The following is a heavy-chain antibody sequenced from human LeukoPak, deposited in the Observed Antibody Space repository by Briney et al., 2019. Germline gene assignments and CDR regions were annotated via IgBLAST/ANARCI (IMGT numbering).Heavy chain of an antibody. J-gene: IGHJ6*02. CDR3: ARVRIAAHTLYYYYGMDV. CDR1: GGPFSTYA. Sequence: SVKVSSKASGGPFSTYAISWVRQPPGQALECMGKIIPILGIANYAQKFQGRVTITADKSTSTAYMELSSLRSEDTAVYYCARVRIAAHTLYYYYGMDVWGQGTTVTVSS. CDR2: IIPILGIA. D-gene: IGHD6-6*01. V-gene: IGHV1-69*04.